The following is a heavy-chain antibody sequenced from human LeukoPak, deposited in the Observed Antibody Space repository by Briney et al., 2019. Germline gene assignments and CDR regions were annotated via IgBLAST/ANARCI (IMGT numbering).Heavy chain of an antibody. CDR2: ISYSGST. D-gene: IGHD1-26*01. J-gene: IGHJ5*02. Sequence: SETLSLTCTVSGGSISSYYWSWIRQPPGKGLEWIACISYSGSTKYNPSLKSRVTISVDTSKNQLSLKLSSVTAADTAVYYCARDSGSYPHWFAPWGQGTLVTVSS. CDR3: ARDSGSYPHWFAP. CDR1: GGSISSYY. V-gene: IGHV4-59*01.